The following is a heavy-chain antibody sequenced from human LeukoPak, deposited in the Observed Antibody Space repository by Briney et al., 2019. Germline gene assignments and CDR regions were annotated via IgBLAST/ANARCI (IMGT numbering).Heavy chain of an antibody. D-gene: IGHD1-26*01. Sequence: SETLSLTCNVAGGSINSSSYYWGWIRQPPGKGLEWIGSMYYGGSTYYNPSLKSRVTISVDTSKNQFSLKLSSVTAADTAVYYCARRGPSGRSLDYWGQGTLVTLSS. J-gene: IGHJ4*02. CDR2: MYYGGST. V-gene: IGHV4-39*01. CDR1: GGSINSSSYY. CDR3: ARRGPSGRSLDY.